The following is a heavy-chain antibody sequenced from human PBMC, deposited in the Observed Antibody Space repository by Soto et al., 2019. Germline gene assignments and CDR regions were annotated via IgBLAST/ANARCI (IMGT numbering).Heavy chain of an antibody. V-gene: IGHV1-69*02. CDR3: ASSWDIGGWYGLDY. Sequence: QVQLVQSGAEVKKPGSSVKVSCKASGGTYTSYTISWVRQAPGQGLEWMGSIIPILGIGNYAQKFQGRVTITADKSTSTAYMELSSLRSEDTAVYYCASSWDIGGWYGLDYWGLGTLVTVSS. J-gene: IGHJ4*02. CDR2: IIPILGIG. CDR1: GGTYTSYT. D-gene: IGHD6-19*01.